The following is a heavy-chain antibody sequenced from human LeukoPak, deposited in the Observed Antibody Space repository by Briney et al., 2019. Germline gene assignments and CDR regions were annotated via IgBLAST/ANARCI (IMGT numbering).Heavy chain of an antibody. CDR3: ARDRPYSGYVGKFDY. J-gene: IGHJ4*02. CDR2: ISAYNGNT. Sequence: APVKISCKASGYTFTSYGISWVRQAPGQGLEWMGWISAYNGNTNYAQKLQGRVTMTTDTSTSTAYMELRSLRSDDTAVYYCARDRPYSGYVGKFDYWGQGTLVTVSS. CDR1: GYTFTSYG. D-gene: IGHD5-12*01. V-gene: IGHV1-18*01.